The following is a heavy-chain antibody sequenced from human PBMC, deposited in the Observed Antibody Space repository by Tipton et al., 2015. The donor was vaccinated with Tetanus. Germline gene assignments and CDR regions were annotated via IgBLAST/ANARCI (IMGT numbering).Heavy chain of an antibody. CDR2: IYQTDST. V-gene: IGHV4-30-2*01. J-gene: IGHJ4*02. CDR1: GGSINSGGHF. D-gene: IGHD5-12*01. Sequence: TLSLTCTVSGGSINSGGHFWTWIRQRSGKGLEWLGYIYQTDSTYYNPSVRSRLTLSLQRSKNQVSLKLSSVTAADTAVYYCVRGRGLGAYSFGFEYWGQGALVTVSS. CDR3: VRGRGLGAYSFGFEY.